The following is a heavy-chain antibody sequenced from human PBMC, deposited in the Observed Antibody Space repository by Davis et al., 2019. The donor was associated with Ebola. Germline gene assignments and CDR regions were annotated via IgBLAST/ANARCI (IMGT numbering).Heavy chain of an antibody. Sequence: ASVKVSCKASGYTFTGYYIQWVRQAPGQGLEWVGRINPNSGGTHYAQKFQGRVTMTRDTSISTAYMELSSLRSEDTAVYYCARGSEWIQLWLHYYYYGMDVWGKGTTVTVSS. CDR3: ARGSEWIQLWLHYYYYGMDV. D-gene: IGHD5-18*01. V-gene: IGHV1-2*06. CDR2: INPNSGGT. CDR1: GYTFTGYY. J-gene: IGHJ6*04.